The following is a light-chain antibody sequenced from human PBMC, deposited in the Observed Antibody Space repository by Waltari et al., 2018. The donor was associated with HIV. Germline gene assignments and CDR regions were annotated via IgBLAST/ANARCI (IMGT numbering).Light chain of an antibody. V-gene: IGLV1-44*01. CDR2: SND. CDR3: ATWDDRLNGWV. CDR1: ISNIGRIT. Sequence: QSVLTPPPSASGTPGRRVTLSCPGAISNIGRITVVCYHQAPGTAPNVLIYSNDERPSGVPDRFPGSKSGTSATQAISGLQSEDEADYYCATWDDRLNGWVFGGGTKVTVL. J-gene: IGLJ3*02.